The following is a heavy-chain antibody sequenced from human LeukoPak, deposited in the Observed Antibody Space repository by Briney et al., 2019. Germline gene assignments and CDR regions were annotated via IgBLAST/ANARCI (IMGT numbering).Heavy chain of an antibody. Sequence: PGGSLRLSCAASGFTFSSYSMNWVRQAPGKGLEWFSSISSSSSYIYYADSVKGRFTISRDNAKNSLYLQMNSLRAEDTAVYYCATNKGGYFDYWGQGTLVTVSS. J-gene: IGHJ4*02. CDR3: ATNKGGYFDY. D-gene: IGHD1/OR15-1a*01. V-gene: IGHV3-21*01. CDR2: ISSSSSYI. CDR1: GFTFSSYS.